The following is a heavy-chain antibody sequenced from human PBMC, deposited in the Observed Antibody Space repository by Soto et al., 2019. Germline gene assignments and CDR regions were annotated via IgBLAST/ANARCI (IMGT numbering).Heavy chain of an antibody. D-gene: IGHD3-3*01. CDR1: GYTFTGYY. CDR2: INPNSGGT. CDR3: AIIRFLEAEADY. J-gene: IGHJ4*02. V-gene: IGHV1-2*02. Sequence: ASVKVSCKASGYTFTGYYMHWVRQAPGQGLEWMGWINPNSGGTNYAQKFQGRVTMTRDTSISTAYMELSRLRSDDTAVYYCAIIRFLEAEADYWGQGTLVTVSS.